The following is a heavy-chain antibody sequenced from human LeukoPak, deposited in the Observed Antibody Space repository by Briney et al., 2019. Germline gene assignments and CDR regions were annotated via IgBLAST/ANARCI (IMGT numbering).Heavy chain of an antibody. D-gene: IGHD1-26*01. Sequence: PGGSLRLSCAASGFTFRSYAMNWVRQAPGKGLEWVSFISGSGDTTYYADSVKGRFTISRDSSKNTLYLQMNSLRAEDTAVYYCAKSRGESRGASNYWGRGTLVTVSS. J-gene: IGHJ4*02. CDR1: GFTFRSYA. V-gene: IGHV3-23*01. CDR3: AKSRGESRGASNY. CDR2: ISGSGDTT.